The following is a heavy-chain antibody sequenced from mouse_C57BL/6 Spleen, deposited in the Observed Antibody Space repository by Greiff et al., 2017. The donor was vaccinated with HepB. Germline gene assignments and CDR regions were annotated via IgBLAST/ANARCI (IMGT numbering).Heavy chain of an antibody. CDR1: GFTFSSYT. CDR2: ISGGGGNT. D-gene: IGHD1-1*01. V-gene: IGHV5-9*01. CDR3: ARRPYYYGSSYNYFDY. J-gene: IGHJ2*01. Sequence: EVQRVESGGGLVKPGGSLKLSCAASGFTFSSYTMSWVRQTPEKRLEWVATISGGGGNTYYPDSVKGRFTISRDNAKNTLYLQMSSLRSEDTALYYCARRPYYYGSSYNYFDYWGQGTTLTVSS.